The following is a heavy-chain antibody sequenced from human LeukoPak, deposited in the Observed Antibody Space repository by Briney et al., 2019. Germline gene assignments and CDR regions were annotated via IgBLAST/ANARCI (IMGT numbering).Heavy chain of an antibody. CDR2: SSAYNGNT. V-gene: IGHV1-18*01. D-gene: IGHD3-22*01. J-gene: IGHJ4*02. CDR3: ARDYYDSSGYYHLDY. Sequence: GASVKVSCKASGYTFTSYGISWVRQAPGQGLEWMGWSSAYNGNTNYAQKLQGRVTMTTDTSTSTAYMELRSLRSDDTAVYYCARDYYDSSGYYHLDYWGQGTLVTVSS. CDR1: GYTFTSYG.